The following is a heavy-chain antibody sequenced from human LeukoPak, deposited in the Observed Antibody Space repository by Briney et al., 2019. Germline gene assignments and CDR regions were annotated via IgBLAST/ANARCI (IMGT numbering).Heavy chain of an antibody. CDR2: IKSKTDGGTT. J-gene: IGHJ4*02. CDR1: GFTFSNAW. CDR3: TPPVVLN. D-gene: IGHD5/OR15-5a*01. Sequence: GGSLRLSCAASGFTFSNAWMSWVRQAPGKGLEWVGRIKSKTDGGTTDYAAPVRGRFTISRNDSKNTLYLQMSSLKTDDTAVYYCTPPVVLNWGQGTLVTVSS. V-gene: IGHV3-15*01.